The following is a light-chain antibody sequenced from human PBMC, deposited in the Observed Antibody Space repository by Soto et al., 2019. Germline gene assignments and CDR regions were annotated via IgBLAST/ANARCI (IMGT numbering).Light chain of an antibody. J-gene: IGKJ3*01. CDR1: RHVYINA. Sequence: VVLTQSPATLSLSPGDRATLSCRASRHVYINALGWYQQKPGRTPTLLIYGASTRATDIPDRFSATGSGTDFSLTISGVEPEDSAVYYCQQYGASPFTFGPGTRVEI. CDR3: QQYGASPFT. V-gene: IGKV3-20*01. CDR2: GAS.